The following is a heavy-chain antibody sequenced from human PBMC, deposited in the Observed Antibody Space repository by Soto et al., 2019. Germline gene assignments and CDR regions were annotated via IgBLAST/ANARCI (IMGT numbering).Heavy chain of an antibody. CDR1: GFTFSSYA. J-gene: IGHJ4*02. CDR2: ISGSGDST. Sequence: EVQLLESGGGLVQPGGSLRLSCAASGFTFSSYAMSWVRQAPGKGLEWVSVISGSGDSTYYADSVKGRFTISRDNSKNTLYLQMTSLRAEDTAVYYCASRGSGSYYDYWGQGTLVTVSS. CDR3: ASRGSGSYYDY. D-gene: IGHD1-26*01. V-gene: IGHV3-23*01.